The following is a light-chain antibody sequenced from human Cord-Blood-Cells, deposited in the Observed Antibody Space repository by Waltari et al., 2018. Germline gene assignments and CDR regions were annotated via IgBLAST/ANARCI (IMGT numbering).Light chain of an antibody. CDR2: EGS. CDR1: SSDVGSYNL. CDR3: CSYAGSSTWV. J-gene: IGLJ3*02. V-gene: IGLV2-23*01. Sequence: QSALTQPASVSGSPGQSITISCTGTSSDVGSYNLVSWYQQHPGKAPEIMVYEGSKRPSVVSNRFSGSKSGNTASLTISGLQAEDEADYYCCSYAGSSTWVFGGGTKLTVL.